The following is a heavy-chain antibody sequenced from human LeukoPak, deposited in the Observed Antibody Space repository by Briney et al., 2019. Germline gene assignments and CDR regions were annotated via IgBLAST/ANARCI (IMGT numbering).Heavy chain of an antibody. D-gene: IGHD6-19*01. Sequence: SETLSLTCTVSGVSISSGGYYWSWIRQHPGKGLEWIGYIYYSGSTYYNPSLRSRVTISVDTSKNQFSLKLSSVTAADTAVYYCARAWRIAVAGRLDYWGQGTLVTVSS. CDR3: ARAWRIAVAGRLDY. CDR2: IYYSGST. CDR1: GVSISSGGYY. V-gene: IGHV4-31*03. J-gene: IGHJ4*02.